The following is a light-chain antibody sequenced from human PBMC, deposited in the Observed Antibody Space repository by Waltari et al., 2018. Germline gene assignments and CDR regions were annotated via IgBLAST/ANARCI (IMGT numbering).Light chain of an antibody. J-gene: IGKJ4*01. V-gene: IGKV1-5*03. CDR1: QSISNW. CDR2: KAS. CDR3: QQYNSYSLLT. Sequence: DIQMTQSHSTLSASVGDRVTMTCRASQSISNWLAWYQQKPGKAPKLLIYKASTLESGVPSRFSGSGSGTEFTLTISSLQPDDFATYYCQQYNSYSLLTFGGGTKVEIK.